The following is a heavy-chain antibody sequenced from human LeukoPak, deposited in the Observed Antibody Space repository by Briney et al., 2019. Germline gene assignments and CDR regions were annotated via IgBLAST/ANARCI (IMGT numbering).Heavy chain of an antibody. D-gene: IGHD3-10*01. CDR1: GGTFSSYA. V-gene: IGHV1-69*04. CDR2: IIPILGIA. J-gene: IGHJ5*02. CDR3: ARDRKTGYYGSGSYYKSAWFDP. Sequence: GASVKVSCKASGGTFSSYAISWVRQAPGQGLEWMGRIIPILGIANYAQKFQGRVTITADKSTSTAYMELSSLRSEDTAVYYCARDRKTGYYGSGSYYKSAWFDPWGQGTLVTVSS.